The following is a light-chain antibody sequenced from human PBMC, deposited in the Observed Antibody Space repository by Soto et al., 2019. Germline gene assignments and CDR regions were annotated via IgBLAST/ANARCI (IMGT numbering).Light chain of an antibody. V-gene: IGKV1-5*03. CDR3: QQYNNYWT. Sequence: DIQMTQSPSTLSASVGDRVTITCRASQTINSWLAWYQQSPGKAPKLRIYRASSLQSGVPSRFSGSGSGTKFTLTISSLQPDDFATYYCQQYNNYWTFGQGTKVEIK. CDR1: QTINSW. CDR2: RAS. J-gene: IGKJ1*01.